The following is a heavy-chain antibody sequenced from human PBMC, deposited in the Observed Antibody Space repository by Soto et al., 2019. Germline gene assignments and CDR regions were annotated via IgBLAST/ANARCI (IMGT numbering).Heavy chain of an antibody. V-gene: IGHV3-23*01. Sequence: GSLRLSCAASGFPFSSYAMSWVRQAPGKGLEWVSAISGGSTYYADSVKGRFTISRDNSKNTLYLQMNSLRAADTAVYYCAGLKYFHSSDYLVHWGQGTRVTVSS. CDR2: ISGGST. CDR3: AGLKYFHSSDYLVH. D-gene: IGHD3-22*01. CDR1: GFPFSSYA. J-gene: IGHJ4*02.